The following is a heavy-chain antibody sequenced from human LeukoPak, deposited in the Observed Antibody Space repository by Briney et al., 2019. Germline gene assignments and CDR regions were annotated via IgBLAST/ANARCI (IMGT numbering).Heavy chain of an antibody. CDR2: IYSGGST. CDR3: AIIHSYGHA. D-gene: IGHD3-10*01. J-gene: IGHJ5*02. Sequence: PGGSLRLSCAASGFNVISNYMSRVRQAPGKGLEWVSVIYSGGSTYYAASVKGRFTISRDRTKNMLYLQMNNLRAEDTATYYCAIIHSYGHAWGQGTLVTVSS. CDR1: GFNVISNY. V-gene: IGHV3-66*01.